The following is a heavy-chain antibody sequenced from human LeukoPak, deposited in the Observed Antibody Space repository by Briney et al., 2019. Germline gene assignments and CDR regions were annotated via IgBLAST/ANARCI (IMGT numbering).Heavy chain of an antibody. V-gene: IGHV4-39*01. J-gene: IGHJ4*02. CDR1: GGSISSSNFY. CDR3: ARRRGVYYFDY. CDR2: IYYSGST. D-gene: IGHD3-10*01. Sequence: PSETLSLTCTVSGGSISSSNFYWGWIRQSPGKGLEWIGSIYYSGSTYYNASLKSRATISVDTSKNQFSLRLSSVTATDTAVYYCARRRGVYYFDYWGQGTLVTVSS.